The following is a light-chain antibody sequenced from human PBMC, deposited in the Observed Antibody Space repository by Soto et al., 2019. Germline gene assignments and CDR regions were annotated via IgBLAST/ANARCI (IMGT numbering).Light chain of an antibody. CDR3: QQSYSTPFT. V-gene: IGKV1-39*01. J-gene: IGKJ3*01. Sequence: DIQMTQSPYSLSASVGDRVTITCRASQSISSYLNWYQQKPGKAPELLIYAASSLQRGVPSRFSGSGAWTHFTLTISSLQTDDFATYYCQQSYSTPFTFGPATKVDIK. CDR2: AAS. CDR1: QSISSY.